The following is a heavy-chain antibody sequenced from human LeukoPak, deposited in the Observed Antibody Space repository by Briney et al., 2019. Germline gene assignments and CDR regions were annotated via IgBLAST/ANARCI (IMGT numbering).Heavy chain of an antibody. Sequence: SETLSLTCTVSGDSLSGFYWSWIRHSPRLGMGWIGLTYSDGSTMYNPSLTGRVTISVDTSKNQISLRLTSVTAADTAIYYCARDVVAVTGSDNWFDPWGQGTLVTVSS. CDR3: ARDVVAVTGSDNWFDP. CDR2: TYSDGST. V-gene: IGHV4-59*01. J-gene: IGHJ5*02. D-gene: IGHD6-19*01. CDR1: GDSLSGFY.